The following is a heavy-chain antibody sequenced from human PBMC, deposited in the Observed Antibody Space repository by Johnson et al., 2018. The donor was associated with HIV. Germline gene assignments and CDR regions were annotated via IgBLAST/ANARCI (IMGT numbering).Heavy chain of an antibody. Sequence: VQLVETGGGLIQPGGSLRLSCAVSGFAVSNNYMSWVRQAPGQGLEWVSVIYSSGSAYNADSMKGRFTISRDNSKNTLYLQMNSLRGEDTAVYYRASSSPYSGSYGDAFDIWGQGTLVTVSS. J-gene: IGHJ3*02. CDR2: IYSSGSA. CDR3: ASSSPYSGSYGDAFDI. CDR1: GFAVSNNY. V-gene: IGHV3-53*02. D-gene: IGHD1-26*01.